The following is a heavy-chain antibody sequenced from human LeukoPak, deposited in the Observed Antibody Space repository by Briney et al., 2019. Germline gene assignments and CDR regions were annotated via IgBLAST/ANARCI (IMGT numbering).Heavy chain of an antibody. D-gene: IGHD2-2*01. J-gene: IGHJ6*03. V-gene: IGHV4-34*01. CDR2: INHSGST. CDR3: VGYCSSVSRYVGSYYYYMFV. Sequence: SETLSLTCAVYGGSFSGYYWSWMRQPPGKGLEWIGEINHSGSTNYNPSLKSRVTISVDTSKNQFSLKLSSVTAADTAVYYCVGYCSSVSRYVGSYYYYMFVWGKGTTVTVSS. CDR1: GGSFSGYY.